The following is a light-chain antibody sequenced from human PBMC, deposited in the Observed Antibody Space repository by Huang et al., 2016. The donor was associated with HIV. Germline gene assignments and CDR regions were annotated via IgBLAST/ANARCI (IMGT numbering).Light chain of an antibody. CDR3: HQYYNIFQT. V-gene: IGKV4-1*01. CDR2: WSS. CDR1: QTLSYGSYDKNY. J-gene: IGKJ1*01. Sequence: DIVMTQSPDSLALSLGDRAAINCKSSQTLSYGSYDKNYLNWYQVKPGQPPKLLIYWSSVRESGVPDRFSGSGSGTHFTLTISSLQAEDGAVYYCHQYYNIFQTFGQGTKVEV.